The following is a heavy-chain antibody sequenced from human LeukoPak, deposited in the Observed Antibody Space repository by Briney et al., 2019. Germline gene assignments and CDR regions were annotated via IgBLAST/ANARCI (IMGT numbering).Heavy chain of an antibody. Sequence: GGSLRLSCAASGFTFSSYAMSWVRQAPGKGLEWVSAISGSGGSTYYADSVKGRFTISRDNSKNTLYLQMNSLRAEDTAVYYCARGSEVLGCCWFDPWGQGTLVTVSS. CDR2: ISGSGGST. V-gene: IGHV3-23*01. CDR3: ARGSEVLGCCWFDP. J-gene: IGHJ5*02. D-gene: IGHD7-27*01. CDR1: GFTFSSYA.